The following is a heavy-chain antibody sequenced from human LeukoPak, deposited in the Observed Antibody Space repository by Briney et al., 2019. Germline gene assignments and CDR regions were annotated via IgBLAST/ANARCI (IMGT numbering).Heavy chain of an antibody. V-gene: IGHV4-34*01. CDR2: INRSGST. CDR1: GGSFSGYY. Sequence: SETLSLTCAVYGGSFSGYYWSWIRQPPGKGPEWIGEINRSGSTNYNPSLKSRVTISVDTSNNQFSLKLSSVTAADTAVYYCARYDSSGYDTSWAFDIWGQGTMVTVSS. D-gene: IGHD3-22*01. J-gene: IGHJ3*02. CDR3: ARYDSSGYDTSWAFDI.